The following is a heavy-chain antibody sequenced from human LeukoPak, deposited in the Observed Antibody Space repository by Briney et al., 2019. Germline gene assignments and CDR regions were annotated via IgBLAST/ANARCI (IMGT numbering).Heavy chain of an antibody. Sequence: PSETLSLTCTVSGGSISGYYWSWIRQPPGKGLEWIGNTYYSGSTNYNPSLKSRLTISVDTSKNQFSLKLSSVTAADTAVYYCARVKDPGGYYYYYYMDVWGKGTTVTVSS. CDR2: TYYSGST. J-gene: IGHJ6*03. CDR3: ARVKDPGGYYYYYYMDV. V-gene: IGHV4-59*01. D-gene: IGHD3-16*01. CDR1: GGSISGYY.